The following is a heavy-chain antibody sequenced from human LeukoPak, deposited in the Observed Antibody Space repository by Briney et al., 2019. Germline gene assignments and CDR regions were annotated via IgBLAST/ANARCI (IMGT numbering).Heavy chain of an antibody. CDR1: GGSISSGGHS. V-gene: IGHV4-30-2*01. CDR2: IYHSGST. Sequence: PSETLSLTCAVSGGSISSGGHSWSWIRQPPGKGLEWIGYIYHSGSTYYNPSLKSRVTISVDRSKNQFSLKLSSVTAADTAVYYCACSFGELPVDYWGQGTPVTVSS. CDR3: ACSFGELPVDY. D-gene: IGHD3-10*01. J-gene: IGHJ4*02.